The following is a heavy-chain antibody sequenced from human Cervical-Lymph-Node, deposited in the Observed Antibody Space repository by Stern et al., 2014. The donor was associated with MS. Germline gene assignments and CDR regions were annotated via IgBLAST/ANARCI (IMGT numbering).Heavy chain of an antibody. V-gene: IGHV4-39*01. CDR3: AGTIVVLPVGIEFDY. D-gene: IGHD2-2*01. J-gene: IGHJ4*02. Sequence: QLQLQESGPGLVKPSETLSLTCTVSGGSINSSSYCWGWIRQPPGTGLEWIGGMYYGGSTYSTPSLKSRVPISVDTSKNQFSLKLSSVTAADTAVYYCAGTIVVLPVGIEFDYWGQGTLVTVSS. CDR2: MYYGGST. CDR1: GGSINSSSYC.